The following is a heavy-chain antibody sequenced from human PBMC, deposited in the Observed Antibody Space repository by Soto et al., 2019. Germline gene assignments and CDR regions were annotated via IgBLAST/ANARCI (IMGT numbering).Heavy chain of an antibody. CDR1: GFTFSSYA. J-gene: IGHJ4*02. CDR3: ARDSATSIVVVTAIPGYYFDY. CDR2: ISYDGSNK. Sequence: PGGSLRLSCAASGFTFSSYAMHWVRQAPGKGLEWVAVISYDGSNKYYADSVKGRFTISRDNSKNTLYLQMNSLRAEDTAVYYCARDSATSIVVVTAIPGYYFDYWGQGTLVTVYS. V-gene: IGHV3-30-3*01. D-gene: IGHD2-21*02.